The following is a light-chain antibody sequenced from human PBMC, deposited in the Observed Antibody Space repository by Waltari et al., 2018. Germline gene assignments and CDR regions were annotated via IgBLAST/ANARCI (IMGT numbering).Light chain of an antibody. CDR2: GAA. J-gene: IGKJ2*01. CDR1: QSVSSN. CDR3: QQYNNWPPYT. V-gene: IGKV3-15*01. Sequence: EIVMTQSPATLSVSPGERATLSCRASQSVSSNFAWYQQKPGQAPRLLIYGAATRATGSPARFSGSGSGTEFTLTISSLQSEDFAVYYCQQYNNWPPYTFGQGTKLEIK.